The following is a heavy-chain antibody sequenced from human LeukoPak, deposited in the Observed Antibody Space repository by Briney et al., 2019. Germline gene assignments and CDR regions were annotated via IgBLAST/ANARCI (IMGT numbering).Heavy chain of an antibody. Sequence: PGGSLRLSCAASGFTFSSYGMHWVRQAPGKGLEWVAVISYDGSNKYYADSVKGRFTISRDNSKNTLYLQMNSLRAEDTAVYYCARTERERHDAFDIWGQGTMVTVSS. CDR3: ARTERERHDAFDI. J-gene: IGHJ3*02. CDR2: ISYDGSNK. CDR1: GFTFSSYG. V-gene: IGHV3-30*03. D-gene: IGHD1-1*01.